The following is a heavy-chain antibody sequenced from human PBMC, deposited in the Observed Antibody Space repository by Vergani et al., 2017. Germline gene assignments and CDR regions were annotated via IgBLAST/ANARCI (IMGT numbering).Heavy chain of an antibody. J-gene: IGHJ4*02. V-gene: IGHV3-30*18. CDR2: ISYDGDRR. CDR1: GCSFRGHG. Sequence: QVHLVESGGGVVQPGRSLTLSCVASGCSFRGHGMHWVRQAPGKGLEWVAMISYDGDRRDYGDFAKGRFTISRDSSKTVYLQMNSLRVEYTAMYFCAKDLSYSNAWPHFDSRGQGTLVTVSS. CDR3: AKDLSYSNAWPHFDS. D-gene: IGHD4-11*01.